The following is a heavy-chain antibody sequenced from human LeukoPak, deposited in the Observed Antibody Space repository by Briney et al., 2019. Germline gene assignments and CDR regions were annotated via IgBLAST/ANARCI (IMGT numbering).Heavy chain of an antibody. CDR1: GGSISSGSYY. CDR2: IYTSGST. CDR3: TVTADDYGYYYGMDV. Sequence: SETLSLTCTVSGGSISSGSYYWSWIRQPAGKGLEWIGRIYTSGSTNYNPSLKSRVTISVDTSKNQFSLKLSSVIAADTAVYYCTVTADDYGYYYGMDVWGQGTTVTVSS. J-gene: IGHJ6*02. D-gene: IGHD4/OR15-4a*01. V-gene: IGHV4-61*02.